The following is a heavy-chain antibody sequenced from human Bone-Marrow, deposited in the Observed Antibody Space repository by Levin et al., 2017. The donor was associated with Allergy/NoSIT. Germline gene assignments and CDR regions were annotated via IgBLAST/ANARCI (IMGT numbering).Heavy chain of an antibody. J-gene: IGHJ3*02. D-gene: IGHD3-22*01. CDR2: IYYSGST. V-gene: IGHV4-31*03. CDR3: ARGGSSGYFDAFDI. CDR1: GGSISSGGYY. Sequence: SETLSLTCTVSGGSISSGGYYWSWIRQHPGKGLEWIGYIYYSGSTYYNPSLKSRVTISVDTSKNQFSLKLSSVTAADTAVYYCARGGSSGYFDAFDIWGQGTMVTVSS.